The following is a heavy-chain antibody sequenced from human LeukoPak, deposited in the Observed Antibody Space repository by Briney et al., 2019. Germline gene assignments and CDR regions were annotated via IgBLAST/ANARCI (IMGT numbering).Heavy chain of an antibody. CDR1: GYTFTSHY. V-gene: IGHV1-46*01. J-gene: IGHJ4*02. Sequence: GASVKVSCKASGYTFTSHYMHWVRQAPGQGLEWMGIINPSGGSTSYAQKFQGRVTMTRDTSTSTVYMELSSLRSEDTAVYFCARVDAEGSGVKYFDYWGQGTLVTVSS. D-gene: IGHD3-10*01. CDR3: ARVDAEGSGVKYFDY. CDR2: INPSGGST.